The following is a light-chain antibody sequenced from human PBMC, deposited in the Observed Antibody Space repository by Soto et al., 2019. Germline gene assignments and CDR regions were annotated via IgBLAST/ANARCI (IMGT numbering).Light chain of an antibody. CDR3: CSYAGSTPYV. V-gene: IGLV2-23*01. Sequence: QSVLTQPASVSGSPGQSITISCTGTSSDVGSYNVVSWYQHHPGKAPKLMMYEGSKRPSGVSNRFSGSKSGNTASLTISGLQAEDEADYYCCSYAGSTPYVYGTGTKVTVL. CDR2: EGS. CDR1: SSDVGSYNV. J-gene: IGLJ1*01.